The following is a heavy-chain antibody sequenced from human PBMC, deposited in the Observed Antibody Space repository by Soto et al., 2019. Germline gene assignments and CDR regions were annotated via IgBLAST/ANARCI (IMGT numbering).Heavy chain of an antibody. V-gene: IGHV4-59*08. J-gene: IGHJ6*02. CDR3: ARVGGECSGGSCYWNYYYGMDV. CDR2: IYYSGST. D-gene: IGHD2-15*01. Sequence: SETLSLTCTVSGGSISSYYWSWIRQPPGKGLEWIGYIYYSGSTNYNPSLKSRVTISVDTSKNQFSLKLSSVTAADTAVYYCARVGGECSGGSCYWNYYYGMDVWGQGTTVTVSS. CDR1: GGSISSYY.